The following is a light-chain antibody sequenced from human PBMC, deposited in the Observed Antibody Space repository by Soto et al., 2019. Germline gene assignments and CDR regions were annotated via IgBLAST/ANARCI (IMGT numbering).Light chain of an antibody. CDR2: DVS. CDR3: SSYTSSSTLDV. Sequence: QSVLTQPASVSGSHGQSITISCTGTSSDVGGYNYVSWYQQHPGKAPKLMIYDVSNRPSGVSNRFSGSKSGNTASLTISGLQAEDEADYYCSSYTSSSTLDVFGTGTKLTVL. J-gene: IGLJ1*01. V-gene: IGLV2-14*01. CDR1: SSDVGGYNY.